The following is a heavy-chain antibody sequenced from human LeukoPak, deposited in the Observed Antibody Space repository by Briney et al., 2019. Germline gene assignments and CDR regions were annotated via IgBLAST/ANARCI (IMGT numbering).Heavy chain of an antibody. Sequence: PGGSLRLSYEASGLTLSTYWIHWVRQGPGKGLEWVSRINGDGSSTSYADSVKGRFTISRDNAKSTVYLQMNSLTAEDTAVYHCARAFCPGGSCYGRFDYWGQGTLVTVSS. CDR3: ARAFCPGGSCYGRFDY. J-gene: IGHJ4*02. D-gene: IGHD2-15*01. V-gene: IGHV3-74*01. CDR2: INGDGSST. CDR1: GLTLSTYW.